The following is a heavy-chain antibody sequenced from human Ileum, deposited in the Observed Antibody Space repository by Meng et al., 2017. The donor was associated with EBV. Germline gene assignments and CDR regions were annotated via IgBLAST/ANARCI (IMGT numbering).Heavy chain of an antibody. J-gene: IGHJ4*02. V-gene: IGHV4-61*01. D-gene: IGHD1-26*01. CDR3: AGDPHSGSPH. Sequence: VQLQESGPRLVKPSEPLSLTCTVSGGSVSSAHSFWTWIRQPPGKGLEWIGYMSYSGSTNYSPPLESRVTISVDTSKNQFSLKLSSVTAADTAVYYCAGDPHSGSPHWGQGTLVTVSS. CDR2: MSYSGST. CDR1: GGSVSSAHSF.